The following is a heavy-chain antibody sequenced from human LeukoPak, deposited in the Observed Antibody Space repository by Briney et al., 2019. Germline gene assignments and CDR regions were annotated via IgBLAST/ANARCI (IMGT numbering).Heavy chain of an antibody. CDR2: IYPGDSDT. J-gene: IGHJ5*02. CDR1: GSSFTSYW. D-gene: IGHD3-16*01. V-gene: IGHV5-51*01. Sequence: GESLKISCKGSGSSFTSYWIGWVRQMPGKGLEWMGIIYPGDSDTRYSPSFQGQVAISADKSISTAYLQWSSLKASDTAMYYCARLYSPLGDGELDPWGQGTLVTVSS. CDR3: ARLYSPLGDGELDP.